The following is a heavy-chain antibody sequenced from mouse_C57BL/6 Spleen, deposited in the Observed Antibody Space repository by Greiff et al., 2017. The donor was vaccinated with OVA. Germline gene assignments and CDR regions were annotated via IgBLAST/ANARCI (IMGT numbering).Heavy chain of an antibody. CDR2: IYPGNSDT. CDR1: GYTFTSYW. V-gene: IGHV1-5*01. D-gene: IGHD1-1*01. CDR3: TRWGGSSYEWYFDV. J-gene: IGHJ1*03. Sequence: EVQLQQSGTVLARPGASVKMSCKTSGYTFTSYWMHWVKQRPGQGLEWIGAIYPGNSDTSYNQKFKGKAKLTAVTSASTAYMALSSLTNEDSAVYYCTRWGGSSYEWYFDVWGTGTTVTVSS.